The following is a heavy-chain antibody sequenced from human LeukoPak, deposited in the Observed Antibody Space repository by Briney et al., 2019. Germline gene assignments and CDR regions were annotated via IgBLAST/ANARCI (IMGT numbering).Heavy chain of an antibody. CDR1: GFTFSDYY. J-gene: IGHJ4*02. D-gene: IGHD6-19*01. CDR2: ISSSSSYT. Sequence: PGGSLRLSCAASGFTFSDYYMSWIRQAPGKGLEWVSYISSSSSYTDYADSVKGRFTISRDNAKNSLNLQMNSLRAEDTAVYYCARDGPVAGVELDQWGQGTLVTVSS. CDR3: ARDGPVAGVELDQ. V-gene: IGHV3-11*05.